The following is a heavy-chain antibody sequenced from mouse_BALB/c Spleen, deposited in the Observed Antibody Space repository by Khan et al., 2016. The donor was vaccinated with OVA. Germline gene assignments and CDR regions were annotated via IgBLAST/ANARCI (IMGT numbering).Heavy chain of an antibody. D-gene: IGHD1-1*01. CDR2: INPSTGYT. CDR1: GYTFINYW. V-gene: IGHV1-7*01. CDR3: ARRGLRWDFDY. Sequence: VKLLESGAELAKPGASVKMSCKASGYTFINYWILWRKQRSGRDLQGIGYINPSTGYTGYNQNFKDKATLTADKSSSTAYMQLSSLTSEDSTVDYCARRGLRWDFDYWGQGTTLTVSS. J-gene: IGHJ2*01.